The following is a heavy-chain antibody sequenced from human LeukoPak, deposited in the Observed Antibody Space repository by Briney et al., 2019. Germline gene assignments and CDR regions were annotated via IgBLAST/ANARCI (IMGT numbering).Heavy chain of an antibody. CDR3: ARRYCSSTSCYTSLFDY. J-gene: IGHJ4*02. CDR1: GYTFTGYY. D-gene: IGHD2-2*02. V-gene: IGHV1-2*02. CDR2: INPNSGGT. Sequence: GAPVKVSCKASGYTFTGYYMHWVRQAPGQGLEWMGWINPNSGGTNYAQKFQGRVTMTRDTSISTAYMELSRLRSDDTAVYYYARRYCSSTSCYTSLFDYWGQGTLVTVSS.